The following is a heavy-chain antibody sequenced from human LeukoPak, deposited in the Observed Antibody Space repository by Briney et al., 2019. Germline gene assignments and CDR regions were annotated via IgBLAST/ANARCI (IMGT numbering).Heavy chain of an antibody. J-gene: IGHJ6*02. V-gene: IGHV4-34*01. CDR3: ARGVYSYYYYGMDV. Sequence: SETLSLTCAVYGGSFSGYYWSWIRQPPGKGLEWIGEINHSGSTNYNPSLKSRVTISVDTSKNQFSLKLSSATAADTAVYYCARGVYSYYYYGMDVWGQGTTVTVSS. CDR1: GGSFSGYY. CDR2: INHSGST. D-gene: IGHD4-11*01.